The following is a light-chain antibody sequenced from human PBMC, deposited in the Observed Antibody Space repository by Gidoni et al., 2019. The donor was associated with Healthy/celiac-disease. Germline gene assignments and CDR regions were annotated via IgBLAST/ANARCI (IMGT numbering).Light chain of an antibody. V-gene: IGKV3-20*01. Sequence: EIVLTQSPGTLSLSPGERATLYCRASQSVSSSYLALYQQKPGQAPRLLIYCASSRATGIPYRFSGSGSWTDFTLTIIRLEPDDFAVYYCQHYGSSPYTFGQGTKLEIK. CDR3: QHYGSSPYT. CDR1: QSVSSSY. CDR2: CAS. J-gene: IGKJ2*01.